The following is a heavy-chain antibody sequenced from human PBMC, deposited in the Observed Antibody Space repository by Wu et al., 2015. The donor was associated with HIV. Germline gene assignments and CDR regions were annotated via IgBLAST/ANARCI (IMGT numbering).Heavy chain of an antibody. Sequence: QVQLVQSGGDVKKPGASVKVACKASGFNLNSYGIHWVRQAPGQGLEWMGIINPSGGSTSYAQKFQGRVTMTRDTSTSTVYMELSSLRSEDTAVYYCARNAGYCSSTSCYTGYYYYYMDVWGKGTTVTVSS. J-gene: IGHJ6*03. CDR2: INPSGGST. V-gene: IGHV1-46*02. CDR3: ARNAGYCSSTSCYTGYYYYYMDV. D-gene: IGHD2-2*02. CDR1: GFNLNSYG.